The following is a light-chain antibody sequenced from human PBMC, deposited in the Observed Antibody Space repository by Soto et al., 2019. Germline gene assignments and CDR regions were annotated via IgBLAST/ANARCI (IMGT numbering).Light chain of an antibody. CDR3: CSYAGSDIFLV. CDR1: SSDVGGYNC. Sequence: QSALTQPRSVSGSPGQSVTISCIGTSSDVGGYNCVSWFRKYPGEAPKIIIYDVNNSPSGVPDRFSGSRSGSTASLTISGLQADDEADYYCCSYAGSDIFLVFGEGTKLTVL. V-gene: IGLV2-11*01. CDR2: DVN. J-gene: IGLJ3*02.